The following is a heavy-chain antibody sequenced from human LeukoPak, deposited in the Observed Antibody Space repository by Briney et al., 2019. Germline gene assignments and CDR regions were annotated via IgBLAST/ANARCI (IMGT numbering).Heavy chain of an antibody. D-gene: IGHD3-22*01. V-gene: IGHV4-39*07. CDR2: IYHSGST. CDR1: GGSISSGYYY. Sequence: PSETLSLTCTVSGGSISSGYYYWSWIRQPPGKGLEWIGSIYHSGSTYYNPSLKSRVTISVDTSKNQFSLKLSSVTAADTAVYYCAREEMDYDSSGYFYYFDYWGQGTLVTVSS. CDR3: AREEMDYDSSGYFYYFDY. J-gene: IGHJ4*02.